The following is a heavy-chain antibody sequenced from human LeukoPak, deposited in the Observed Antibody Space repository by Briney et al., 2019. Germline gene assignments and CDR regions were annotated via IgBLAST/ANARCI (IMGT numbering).Heavy chain of an antibody. V-gene: IGHV1-18*01. D-gene: IGHD3-10*01. CDR3: ARVRELSAMVRGVIDY. J-gene: IGHJ4*02. CDR1: GYTFTSYG. Sequence: ASVKVSCKASGYTFTSYGFSWVRQAPGQGREWMGWISAYNGNTNYAQKLQGRVTMTTDTSTSTAYMELRSLRSDDTAVYYCARVRELSAMVRGVIDYWGQGTLVTVSS. CDR2: ISAYNGNT.